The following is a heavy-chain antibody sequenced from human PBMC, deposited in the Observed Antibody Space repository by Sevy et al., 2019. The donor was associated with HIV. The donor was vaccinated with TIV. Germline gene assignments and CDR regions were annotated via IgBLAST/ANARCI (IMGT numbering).Heavy chain of an antibody. Sequence: SETLSLTCSVSGFSSSSGYFWGWVRQPPGKGLEWIGSIYLTRTTYYNPSLKRRVTISVDTSKNQISLRLSSVTAADAAVYYCARVLLRLGELSSMDSWGQGTPVTVSS. CDR2: IYLTRTT. CDR1: GFSSSSGYF. D-gene: IGHD3-16*02. J-gene: IGHJ4*02. CDR3: ARVLLRLGELSSMDS. V-gene: IGHV4-38-2*02.